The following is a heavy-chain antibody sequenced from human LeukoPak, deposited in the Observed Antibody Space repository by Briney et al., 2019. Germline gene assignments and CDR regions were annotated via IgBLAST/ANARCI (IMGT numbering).Heavy chain of an antibody. Sequence: SVKVSCKASGGTFSSYVITWVRQAPGQGLEWVGGIIPMFNTPNYAQKFQGRVTITTDESTHTSFTELNSLSSADTAVYYCARVDRHYFYMDVWGKGTTVTVSS. V-gene: IGHV1-69*05. CDR3: ARVDRHYFYMDV. CDR1: GGTFSSYV. CDR2: IIPMFNTP. J-gene: IGHJ6*03.